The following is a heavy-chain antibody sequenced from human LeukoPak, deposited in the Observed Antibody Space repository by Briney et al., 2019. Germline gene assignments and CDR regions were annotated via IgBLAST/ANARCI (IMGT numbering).Heavy chain of an antibody. CDR2: ISNTIGTI. CDR1: GFTFSDYY. V-gene: IGHV3-11*01. CDR3: AKGPAMVRGTFDP. Sequence: PGGSLRLSCAASGFTFSDYYMTWIRQAPGKGLEWVAYISNTIGTIYYADSVKGRFTISRDYSKNTLYLQMNSLRTEETAVYYCAKGPAMVRGTFDPWGQGTLVTVSS. J-gene: IGHJ5*02. D-gene: IGHD3-10*01.